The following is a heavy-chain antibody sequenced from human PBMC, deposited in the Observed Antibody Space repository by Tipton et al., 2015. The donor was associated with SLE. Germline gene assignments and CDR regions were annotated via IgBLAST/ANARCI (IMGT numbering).Heavy chain of an antibody. CDR1: GASI. CDR2: ISYSGRT. D-gene: IGHD2-2*01. Sequence: TLSLTCTVSGASISWIRQPPGKGLEWIGYISYSGRTKYNPSLESRVTLSADSSKNQFSLKLTSVTAADTAVYFCACLYSSTFQRDYWGQGTLVTVSS. V-gene: IGHV4-59*08. J-gene: IGHJ4*02. CDR3: ACLYSSTFQRDY.